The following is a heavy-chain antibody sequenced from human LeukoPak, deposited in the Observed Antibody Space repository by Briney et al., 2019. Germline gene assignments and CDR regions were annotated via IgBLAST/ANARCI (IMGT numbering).Heavy chain of an antibody. D-gene: IGHD2-8*01. CDR2: ISYDGSNK. V-gene: IGHV3-30-3*01. J-gene: IGHJ1*01. CDR3: ARGGHCTNGVCSRTRAEYFQH. Sequence: GRSLRLSCAASGFTFSSYAMHWVRQAPGKGLEWVAVISYDGSNKYYADSVKGRFTISRDNSKNTLYLQMNSLRAEDTAVYYCARGGHCTNGVCSRTRAEYFQHWGQGTLVTVSS. CDR1: GFTFSSYA.